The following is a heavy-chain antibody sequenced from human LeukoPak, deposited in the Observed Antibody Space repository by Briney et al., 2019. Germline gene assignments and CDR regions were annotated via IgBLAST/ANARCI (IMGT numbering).Heavy chain of an antibody. Sequence: GGSLRLSCAASGFTFSSYWMHWVRQAPGKGLVWVSRINSDGRSTSYADSVKGRFTISRDNAKNTLYLQMNSLRAEDTAVYYCARGRYGGNSGYYFDYWGQGTLVTVSS. CDR2: INSDGRST. CDR3: ARGRYGGNSGYYFDY. J-gene: IGHJ4*02. V-gene: IGHV3-74*01. D-gene: IGHD4-23*01. CDR1: GFTFSSYW.